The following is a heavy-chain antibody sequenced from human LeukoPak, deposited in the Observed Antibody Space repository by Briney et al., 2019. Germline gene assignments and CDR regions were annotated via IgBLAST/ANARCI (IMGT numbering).Heavy chain of an antibody. CDR2: ISTSTTTI. CDR3: AKGPVVTFDI. CDR1: GFTFSSYS. V-gene: IGHV3-48*04. D-gene: IGHD2-15*01. Sequence: GGSLRLSCEASGFTFSSYSMNWVRQAPGKGLEWISYISTSTTTIYYANSVKGRFTISRDNAKNSLYLQMNSLRAEDTAVYYCAKGPVVTFDIWGQGTMVTVSS. J-gene: IGHJ3*02.